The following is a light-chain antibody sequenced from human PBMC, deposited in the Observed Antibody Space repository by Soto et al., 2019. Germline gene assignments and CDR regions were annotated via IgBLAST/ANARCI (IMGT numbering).Light chain of an antibody. CDR2: DAS. CDR1: QSISSW. V-gene: IGKV1-5*01. CDR3: QQYNSYRT. Sequence: DIQMTQSPSTLSASVGDRVTITCRVSQSISSWLAWYQQKPGKAPKLLIYDASSLESGVPSRFSGSGSGTEFTLTISSLQPDDFATYYCQQYNSYRTFGQGTKVDIK. J-gene: IGKJ1*01.